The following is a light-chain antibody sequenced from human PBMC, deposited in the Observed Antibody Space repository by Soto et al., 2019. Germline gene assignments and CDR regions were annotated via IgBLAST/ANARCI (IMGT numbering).Light chain of an antibody. CDR3: SSFTSSSTYV. CDR1: SSDVGAYKF. V-gene: IGLV2-14*03. CDR2: DVT. J-gene: IGLJ1*01. Sequence: QSALTQPASVSGSPGQSITISCTGTSSDVGAYKFVSWYQHHPGKAPKLIIYDVTTRPSGVSNRFSGSKSGDTASLTISGLQSEDEADYYSSSFTSSSTYVFGTGTKVTVL.